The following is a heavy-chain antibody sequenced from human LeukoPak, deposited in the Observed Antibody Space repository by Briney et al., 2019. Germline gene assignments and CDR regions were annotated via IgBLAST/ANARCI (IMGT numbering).Heavy chain of an antibody. CDR1: GFTFSSYA. V-gene: IGHV3-23*01. D-gene: IGHD5-24*01. Sequence: PGGSLRLSCAASGFTFSSYAMSWVRQAPGKGLEWVSAISGSGGSTYYADSVKGRFTISRDNSKNTLYLQMNSLRAEDTAVYYCAKAPVTWVDGYNPGRVDYWDQGTLVTVSS. CDR2: ISGSGGST. CDR3: AKAPVTWVDGYNPGRVDY. J-gene: IGHJ4*02.